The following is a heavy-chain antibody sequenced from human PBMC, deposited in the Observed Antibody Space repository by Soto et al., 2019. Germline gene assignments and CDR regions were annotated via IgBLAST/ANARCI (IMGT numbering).Heavy chain of an antibody. CDR1: VYFINIAYHS. J-gene: IGHJ4*02. CDR2: IHHSGNT. V-gene: IGHV4-30-2*01. D-gene: IGHD2-15*01. Sequence: PSSTXSLTCSVSVYFINIAYHSVSWIRQPPGKVLEWIGYIHHSGNTYSNPALRSRLTMSVDRSKNQFSLKLTSVTATDTAIYYSASQVVVTQYYFEYWGQGTLV. CDR3: ASQVVVTQYYFEY.